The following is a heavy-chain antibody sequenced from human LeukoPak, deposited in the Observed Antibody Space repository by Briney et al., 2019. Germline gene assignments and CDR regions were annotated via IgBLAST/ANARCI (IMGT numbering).Heavy chain of an antibody. Sequence: GASVTVSCKASGYTFTGYYMHWVRQAPGQGLEGMGWINPNSGGTNYAQKFQGRVTMTRDTSISTAYMELSRLRSDDTAVYYCARDGGIQLWSAVHRPWGQGTLVTVSS. CDR2: INPNSGGT. V-gene: IGHV1-2*02. D-gene: IGHD5-18*01. CDR1: GYTFTGYY. J-gene: IGHJ5*02. CDR3: ARDGGIQLWSAVHRP.